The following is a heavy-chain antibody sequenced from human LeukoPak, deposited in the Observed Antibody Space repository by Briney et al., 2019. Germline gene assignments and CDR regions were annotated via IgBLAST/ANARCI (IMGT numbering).Heavy chain of an antibody. CDR1: GFTFSSYS. D-gene: IGHD3-22*01. Sequence: GGSLRLSCAASGFTFSSYSMNWVRQAPGKGLEWVSYISSSSSTIYYADSVKGRFTISRDNAKNSLYLQMNSLRAEDTAVYYCAKVHYYDSSGYTGDAFDIWGQGTMVTVSS. J-gene: IGHJ3*02. V-gene: IGHV3-48*04. CDR2: ISSSSSTI. CDR3: AKVHYYDSSGYTGDAFDI.